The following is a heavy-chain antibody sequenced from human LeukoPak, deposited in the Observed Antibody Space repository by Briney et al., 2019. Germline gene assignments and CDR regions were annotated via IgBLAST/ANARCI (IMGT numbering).Heavy chain of an antibody. CDR3: AIGQLRYFDWLPIACLPFY. CDR1: GGTFSSYA. CDR2: IIPILGIA. J-gene: IGHJ4*02. Sequence: GASVKVSCKASGGTFSSYAISWVRQAPGQGLEWMGRIIPILGIANYAQKFQGRVTITADKSTSTAYMELSSLRSEDTAVYYCAIGQLRYFDWLPIACLPFYWGQGTLVTVSS. D-gene: IGHD3-9*01. V-gene: IGHV1-69*04.